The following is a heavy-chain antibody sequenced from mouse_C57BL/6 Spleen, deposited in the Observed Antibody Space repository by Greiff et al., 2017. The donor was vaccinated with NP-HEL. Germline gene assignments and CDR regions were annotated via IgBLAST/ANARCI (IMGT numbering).Heavy chain of an antibody. J-gene: IGHJ1*03. D-gene: IGHD1-1*01. CDR3: ASYGSSSYWYFDV. Sequence: QVQLKESGPELVKPGASVKISCKASGYSFTSYYIHWVKQRPGQGLEWIGWIYPGSGNTKYNEKFKGKATLTADTSSSTAYMQLSSLTSEDSAVYYCASYGSSSYWYFDVWGTGTTVTVSS. CDR2: IYPGSGNT. CDR1: GYSFTSYY. V-gene: IGHV1-66*01.